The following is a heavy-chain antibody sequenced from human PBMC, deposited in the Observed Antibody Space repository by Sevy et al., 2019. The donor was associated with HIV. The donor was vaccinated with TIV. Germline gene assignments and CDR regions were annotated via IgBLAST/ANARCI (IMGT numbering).Heavy chain of an antibody. Sequence: GGSLRLSCAASGFTFSNAWMSWVRQAPGKGLEWVGRIKSKTDGGTTDYAAPVKGRFTISRDDSKNTLYLQMNSLKTEETAVYYCTTATKSMRPKTYYDFWSGYYPYYYYYGMDVWGQGTTVTVSS. V-gene: IGHV3-15*01. CDR1: GFTFSNAW. CDR3: TTATKSMRPKTYYDFWSGYYPYYYYYGMDV. J-gene: IGHJ6*02. CDR2: IKSKTDGGTT. D-gene: IGHD3-3*01.